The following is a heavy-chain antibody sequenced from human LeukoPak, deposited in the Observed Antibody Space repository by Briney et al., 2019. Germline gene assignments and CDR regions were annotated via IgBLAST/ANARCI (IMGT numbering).Heavy chain of an antibody. J-gene: IGHJ2*01. CDR1: GFSFDDYA. CDR2: VSWNSVAI. Sequence: GRSLRLSCADSGFSFDDYAMHWVRQAPGKGLEWVSGVSWNSVAIGYADSVKGRFTISRDNAKNSLYLQMNSLRAEDTALYYCAKDIGVGATRGFDLWGRGTLVTVSS. CDR3: AKDIGVGATRGFDL. V-gene: IGHV3-9*01. D-gene: IGHD1-26*01.